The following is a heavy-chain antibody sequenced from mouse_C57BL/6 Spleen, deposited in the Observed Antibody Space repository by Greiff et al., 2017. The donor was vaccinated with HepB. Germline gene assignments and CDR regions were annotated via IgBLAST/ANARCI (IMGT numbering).Heavy chain of an antibody. J-gene: IGHJ1*03. CDR2: INPNNGGT. Sequence: EVQLQQSGPELVKPGASVKMSCKASGYTFTDYNMHWVKQSHGKSLEWIGYINPNNGGTSYNQKFKGKATLTVNKSSSTAYMELRSLTSEDSAVYYCAPYYYGRSYGYFDVWGTGTTVTVSS. D-gene: IGHD1-1*01. CDR1: GYTFTDYN. CDR3: APYYYGRSYGYFDV. V-gene: IGHV1-22*01.